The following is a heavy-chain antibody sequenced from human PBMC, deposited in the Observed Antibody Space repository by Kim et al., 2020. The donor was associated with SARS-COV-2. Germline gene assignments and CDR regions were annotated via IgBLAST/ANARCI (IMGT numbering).Heavy chain of an antibody. D-gene: IGHD3-9*01. CDR3: ARDAAPLRYFDWAHAFDI. J-gene: IGHJ3*02. CDR2: ISSNGGST. CDR1: GFTFSSYA. V-gene: IGHV3-64*01. Sequence: GGFLRLSCAASGFTFSSYAMHWVRQAPGKGLEYVSAISSNGGSTYYANSVKGRFTISRDNSKNTLYLQMGSLRAEDMAVYYCARDAAPLRYFDWAHAFDIWGQGTMVTVSS.